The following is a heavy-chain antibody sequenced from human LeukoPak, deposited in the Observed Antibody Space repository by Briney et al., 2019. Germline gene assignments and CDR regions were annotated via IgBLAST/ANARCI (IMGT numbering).Heavy chain of an antibody. J-gene: IGHJ4*02. CDR2: ISSSSSYI. CDR3: ARDYCSGGSCQIAATTARGGY. V-gene: IGHV3-21*01. Sequence: GGSLRLSCAASGFTFSSYSMNWVRQAPGKGLEWVSSISSSSSYIYYADSVKGRFTISRDNAKNSLYLQMNSLRAEDTAVYYCARDYCSGGSCQIAATTARGGYWGQGTLVTVSS. D-gene: IGHD2-15*01. CDR1: GFTFSSYS.